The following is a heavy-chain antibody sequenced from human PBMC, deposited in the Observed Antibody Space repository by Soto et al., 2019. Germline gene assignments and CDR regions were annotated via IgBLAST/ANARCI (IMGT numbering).Heavy chain of an antibody. CDR1: QFSFSYYA. D-gene: IGHD3-3*01. CDR3: ARDQVSSIFGNVPWIDP. J-gene: IGHJ5*02. Sequence: QVQLVESGGGVVQPGKSLRLSCAASQFSFSYYAMHWVRQAPGKGLEWVAVTSYDGSNKYYAESVKGRFTISRDNSKNTLYLQMNSLRAEDTAVYYCARDQVSSIFGNVPWIDPWGQGTLVTVSS. CDR2: TSYDGSNK. V-gene: IGHV3-30-3*01.